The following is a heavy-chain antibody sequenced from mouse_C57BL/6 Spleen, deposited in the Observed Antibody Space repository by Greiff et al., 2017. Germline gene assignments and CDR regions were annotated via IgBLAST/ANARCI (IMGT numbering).Heavy chain of an antibody. CDR2: IYPGSSDT. J-gene: IGHJ2*01. CDR1: GYTFTSYW. V-gene: IGHV1-5*01. CDR3: AKGNRFDY. D-gene: IGHD3-3*01. Sequence: EVKLQQPGTVLARPGASVKMSCKASGYTFTSYWMHWVNQRPGQGLDWIGGIYPGSSDTSYNEKFKSKAKLTAVTAASTAYMELSSLTTEDSAVYYCAKGNRFDYWGKGTTVTVSS.